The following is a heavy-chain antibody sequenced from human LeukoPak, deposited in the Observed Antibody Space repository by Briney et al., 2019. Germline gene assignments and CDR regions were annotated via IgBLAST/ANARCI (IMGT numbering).Heavy chain of an antibody. CDR1: GGYISTYY. V-gene: IGHV4-59*01. J-gene: IGHJ4*02. CDR3: ARVGSYCFEY. D-gene: IGHD3-10*01. CDR2: IDYSGAT. Sequence: SETLSLTCTVSGGYISTYYWSWIRQPPGKGLEWIGYIDYSGATNYNPSLKSRVTMSVDTSKHQFSLKLSSVTAADTAVYYCARVGSYCFEYWGQGTLVTVSS.